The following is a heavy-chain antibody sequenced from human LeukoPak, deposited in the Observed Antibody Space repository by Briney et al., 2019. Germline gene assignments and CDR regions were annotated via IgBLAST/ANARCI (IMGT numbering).Heavy chain of an antibody. V-gene: IGHV1-8*01. CDR1: GYTFTSYD. CDR3: ARADCSGGSCYPNWFDP. Sequence: ASVKVSCKASGYTFTSYDINWVRQATGQGLEWMGWVNPNSGHTGFAQKFQGRVSMTSNTSISTAYMEVRSLRSEDTAVYYCARADCSGGSCYPNWFDPWGQGTLVTVSS. J-gene: IGHJ5*02. CDR2: VNPNSGHT. D-gene: IGHD2-15*01.